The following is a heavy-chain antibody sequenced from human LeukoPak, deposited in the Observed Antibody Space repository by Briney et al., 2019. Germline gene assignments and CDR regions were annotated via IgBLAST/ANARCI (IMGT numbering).Heavy chain of an antibody. CDR2: IKSKTDGGTT. CDR1: GFTFSNAW. D-gene: IGHD3-10*01. CDR3: TRESYYYAQYAFDI. J-gene: IGHJ3*02. Sequence: PGGSLRLSCAASGFTFSNAWMSWVRQAPGKGLEWVGRIKSKTDGGTTDYAAPVKGRFTISRDDSKNTLYLQMNSLKTEDTAVYYCTRESYYYAQYAFDIWGQGTMVTVSS. V-gene: IGHV3-15*01.